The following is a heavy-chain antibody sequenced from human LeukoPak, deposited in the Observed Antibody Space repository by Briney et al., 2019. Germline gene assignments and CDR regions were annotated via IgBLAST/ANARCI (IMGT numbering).Heavy chain of an antibody. Sequence: PGGSLRLSCAASGFTFSSSAMSWVRQAPGKGLEWVAAISGIGDRTYYADSVKGRFTISRDNSKNTLDLQMNSLRAEDTALYYCTKDGCSGGRCYSWVDSWGQGTLVTVSS. V-gene: IGHV3-23*01. D-gene: IGHD2-15*01. CDR3: TKDGCSGGRCYSWVDS. J-gene: IGHJ4*02. CDR2: ISGIGDRT. CDR1: GFTFSSSA.